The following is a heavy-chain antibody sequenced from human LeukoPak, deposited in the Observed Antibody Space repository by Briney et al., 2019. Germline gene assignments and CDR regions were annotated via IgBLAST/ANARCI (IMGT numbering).Heavy chain of an antibody. CDR3: AKLSSGYYSDY. J-gene: IGHJ4*02. CDR1: GFTFSSYG. D-gene: IGHD3-22*01. Sequence: GGSLRLSCAASGFTFSSYGMHWVRQAPGKGLEWVAVISYDGSNNYYADSVKGRFTISRDNSKNTPYLQMNSLRAEDTAVYYCAKLSSGYYSDYWGQGTLVTVSS. V-gene: IGHV3-30*18. CDR2: ISYDGSNN.